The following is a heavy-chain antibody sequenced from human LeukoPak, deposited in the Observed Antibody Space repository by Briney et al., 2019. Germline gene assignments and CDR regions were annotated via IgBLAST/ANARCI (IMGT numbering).Heavy chain of an antibody. CDR1: GYTFTSYG. CDR3: ARDLKLWNYVGYFDY. CDR2: ISAYNGNT. J-gene: IGHJ4*02. Sequence: ASVKVSCKASGYTFTSYGISWVRQAPGQGLEWIGWISAYNGNTNYAQKLQGRVTMTRDTSISTAYMELSRLRSDDTAVYYCARDLKLWNYVGYFDYWGQGTLVTVSS. V-gene: IGHV1-18*01. D-gene: IGHD1-7*01.